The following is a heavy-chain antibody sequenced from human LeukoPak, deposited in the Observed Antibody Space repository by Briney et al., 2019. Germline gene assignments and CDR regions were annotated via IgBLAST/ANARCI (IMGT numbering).Heavy chain of an antibody. D-gene: IGHD3-22*01. J-gene: IGHJ4*02. Sequence: SETLSLTCTVSGGSISSYYWSWIRQPPRKGLEWIGYIYYSGSTNYNPSLKSRVTISVDTSKNQFSLKLSSVTAADTAVYYCARWGSGYYFFDYWGKGTLVTVSS. CDR2: IYYSGST. V-gene: IGHV4-59*01. CDR3: ARWGSGYYFFDY. CDR1: GGSISSYY.